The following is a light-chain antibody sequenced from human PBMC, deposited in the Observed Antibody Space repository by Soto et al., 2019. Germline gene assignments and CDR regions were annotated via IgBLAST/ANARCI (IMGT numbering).Light chain of an antibody. V-gene: IGKV3-20*01. CDR1: QSVSNNY. J-gene: IGKJ2*01. Sequence: EIVVTQSPGTLSLSPGERATLSCRASQSVSNNYLAWYQQKPGQAPRLLIYGVSGRAAAFPDRFSGSGSGTDFTLTISRLEPEDFAVYFCQQYGSSPYTFGQGTKLEIK. CDR2: GVS. CDR3: QQYGSSPYT.